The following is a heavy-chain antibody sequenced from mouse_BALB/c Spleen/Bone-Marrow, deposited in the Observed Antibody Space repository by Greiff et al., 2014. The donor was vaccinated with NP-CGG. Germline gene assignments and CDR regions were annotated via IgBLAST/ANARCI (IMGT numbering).Heavy chain of an antibody. J-gene: IGHJ4*01. CDR1: GFTFSSFG. CDR2: ISSGSSTI. Sequence: DVKLQESGGGLVQPGGSRKLSCAASGFTFSSFGMHWVRQAPEKGLEWVAYISSGSSTIYYADTVKGRFTISRDNPKNTLFLQMTSLRSEDTAMYYCARDDYDYAMDYWGQGTSVTVSS. V-gene: IGHV5-17*02. D-gene: IGHD2-4*01. CDR3: ARDDYDYAMDY.